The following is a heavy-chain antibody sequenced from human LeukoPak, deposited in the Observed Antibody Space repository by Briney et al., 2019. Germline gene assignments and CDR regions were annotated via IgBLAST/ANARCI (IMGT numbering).Heavy chain of an antibody. V-gene: IGHV3-11*01. D-gene: IGHD3-10*01. Sequence: LSLTCAVYGGSFSGYYWSWIRQAPGKGLEWVSYISSSGSTIYYADSVKGRFTISRDNAKNSLYLQMNSLRAEDTAVYYCAAIWFGESINYWGQGTLVTVSS. CDR3: AAIWFGESINY. J-gene: IGHJ4*02. CDR2: ISSSGSTI. CDR1: GGSFSGYY.